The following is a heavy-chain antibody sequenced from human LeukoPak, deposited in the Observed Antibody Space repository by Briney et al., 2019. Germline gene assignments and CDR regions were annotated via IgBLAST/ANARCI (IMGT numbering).Heavy chain of an antibody. J-gene: IGHJ4*02. CDR2: IQQDGSVQ. D-gene: IGHD3-9*01. CDR3: ATHDVLTGYPYFDF. CDR1: GFIFRSYW. V-gene: IGHV3-7*01. Sequence: GGSLRLSCAASGFIFRSYWMSWVRQAPGKGLERVANIQQDGSVQYYVDSVKGRFIISRDNAKNSLYLQMNSLSAEDTAVYYCATHDVLTGYPYFDFWGQGTLVAVSS.